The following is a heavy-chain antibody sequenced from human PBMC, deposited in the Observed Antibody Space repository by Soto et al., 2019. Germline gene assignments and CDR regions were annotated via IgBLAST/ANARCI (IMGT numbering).Heavy chain of an antibody. D-gene: IGHD6-13*01. CDR2: ISSSSSYI. CDR3: ARDHLAAPFDY. CDR1: GFTFSSYS. J-gene: IGHJ4*02. Sequence: PVGSLRLSCAASGFTFSSYSMNWVRQAPGKGLEWVSSISSSSSYIYYADSVKGRFTISRDNAKNSLYLQMNSLRAEDTAVYYCARDHLAAPFDYWGQGTLVTVSS. V-gene: IGHV3-21*01.